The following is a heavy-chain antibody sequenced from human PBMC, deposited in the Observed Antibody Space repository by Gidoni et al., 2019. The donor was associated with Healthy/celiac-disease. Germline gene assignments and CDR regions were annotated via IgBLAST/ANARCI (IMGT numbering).Heavy chain of an antibody. CDR3: ASLRRDGYSYDY. V-gene: IGHV5-51*01. CDR1: GYSFTSYW. CDR2: IYPGDSDT. Sequence: EVPLVHSGSEVKKPGQSLKISCKGSGYSFTSYWIGWVRQRPGKGLEWMGIIYPGDSDTRDSPSFQGQVTISADKSISTAYLQWSSLKASDTAMDYCASLRRDGYSYDYWGQGTLVTVSS. D-gene: IGHD5-18*01. J-gene: IGHJ4*02.